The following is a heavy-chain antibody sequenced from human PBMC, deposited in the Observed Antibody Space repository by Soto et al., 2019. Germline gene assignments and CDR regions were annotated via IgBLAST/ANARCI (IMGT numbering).Heavy chain of an antibody. Sequence: SETLSLTCTVSGGSVSSGPYYWSWIRQPPGKGLEWIGYIYYSGNTNYNPTLKSRVTISVDTSKNQFSLKLSSVTAADTAVYYCARGGRHDDSSGYGSLDYWGQGTLVTVSS. D-gene: IGHD3-22*01. CDR1: GGSVSSGPYY. V-gene: IGHV4-61*01. CDR2: IYYSGNT. CDR3: ARGGRHDDSSGYGSLDY. J-gene: IGHJ4*02.